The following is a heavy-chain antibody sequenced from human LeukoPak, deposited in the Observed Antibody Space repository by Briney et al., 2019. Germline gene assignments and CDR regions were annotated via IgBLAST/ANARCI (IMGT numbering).Heavy chain of an antibody. CDR1: GFTFSSYA. CDR2: ISGSGGST. J-gene: IGHJ4*02. CDR3: AKGSGFLRYYFDY. D-gene: IGHD2/OR15-2a*01. V-gene: IGHV3-23*01. Sequence: PGGSLRLSCAASGFTFSSYAMSWVRQAPGKGLEWVSAISGSGGSTYYADSVKGRFTISRDNPKNTLYLQMNSLRAEDTAVYYCAKGSGFLRYYFDYWGQGTLVTVSS.